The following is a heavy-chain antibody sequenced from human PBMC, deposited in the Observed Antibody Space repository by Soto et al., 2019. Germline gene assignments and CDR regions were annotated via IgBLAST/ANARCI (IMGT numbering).Heavy chain of an antibody. V-gene: IGHV1-69*13. CDR3: ATGSFTSTGGRIGYHYNAMDV. J-gene: IGHJ6*02. CDR1: GGTFSSHS. CDR2: IIPIFGPA. Sequence: ASVKVSCKFSGGTFSSHSINWVRQAPGQGLEWMGGIIPIFGPANFAKNFQGRVTITADESTTTAYMELSSLTSEDTAVYYCATGSFTSTGGRIGYHYNAMDVWGQGTTVTVSS. D-gene: IGHD1-1*01.